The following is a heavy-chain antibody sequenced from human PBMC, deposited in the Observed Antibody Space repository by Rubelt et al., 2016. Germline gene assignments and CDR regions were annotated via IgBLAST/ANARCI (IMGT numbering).Heavy chain of an antibody. J-gene: IGHJ4*02. D-gene: IGHD6-19*01. V-gene: IGHV3-48*04. CDR3: ASKGQYTSGWYY. Sequence: EVQLVESGGGLVQPGGSLRLSCAASGFTFSSYGMSWVRQAPGKGLEWISYIRSSGNTIYYADSVKGRFTISRDNAKNSLYLQMNSLRAEDTAVYYCASKGQYTSGWYYWGQGTLVTVSS. CDR1: GFTFSSYG. CDR2: IRSSGNTI.